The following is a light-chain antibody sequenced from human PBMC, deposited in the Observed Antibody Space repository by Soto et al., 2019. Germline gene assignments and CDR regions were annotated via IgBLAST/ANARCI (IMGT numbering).Light chain of an antibody. CDR2: RSN. J-gene: IGLJ2*01. V-gene: IGLV1-47*01. Sequence: QSVLTQPPSASGTPGQRVTISCSGSSSNIGTNDAFWYQQLPGTAPKLLIYRSNQRPSGAPDRFSGSKSGTSASLAISGLRSEDEADYYCASWDYSLSGVLFGGGTKLTVL. CDR3: ASWDYSLSGVL. CDR1: SSNIGTND.